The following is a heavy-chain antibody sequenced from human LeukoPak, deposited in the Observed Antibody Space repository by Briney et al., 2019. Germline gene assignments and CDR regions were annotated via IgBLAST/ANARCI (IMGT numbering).Heavy chain of an antibody. Sequence: GGSLRLPCGGTGFIFNIYAMSWVRQAPGKGLEWVSGISGRGVSTDYADSVKGRFTISRDNSKNTLYLQMNSLRAEDTAVYYCAKSSGLGGGFDYWGQGTLVAVSS. J-gene: IGHJ4*02. CDR2: ISGRGVST. CDR1: GFIFNIYA. CDR3: AKSSGLGGGFDY. V-gene: IGHV3-23*01. D-gene: IGHD3-22*01.